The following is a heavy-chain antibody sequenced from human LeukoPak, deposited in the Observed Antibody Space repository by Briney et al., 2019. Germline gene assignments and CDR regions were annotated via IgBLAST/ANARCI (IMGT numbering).Heavy chain of an antibody. CDR1: GYTFTKYG. Sequence: GASVKVSCKTSGYTFTKYGVSWVRQAPGQGLEWMGWISPYNGYATYAHNLQGRVTMTTDTSTTTAYVELRSLRSDDTAIYYCARSFSRDASDIWGQGTMVTVSS. V-gene: IGHV1-18*01. J-gene: IGHJ3*02. D-gene: IGHD1-26*01. CDR3: ARSFSRDASDI. CDR2: ISPYNGYA.